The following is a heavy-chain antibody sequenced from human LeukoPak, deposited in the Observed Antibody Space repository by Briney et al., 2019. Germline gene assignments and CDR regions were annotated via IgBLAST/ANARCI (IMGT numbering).Heavy chain of an antibody. CDR3: ARDPITMVRGKAFDI. Sequence: PSETLSLTCAVSGGSISSSSYYWGWIRQPPGKGLEWIGSIYYSGSTYYNPSLKSRVTISVDTSKNQFSLKLSSVTAADTAVYYCARDPITMVRGKAFDIWGQGTMVTVSS. V-gene: IGHV4-39*07. D-gene: IGHD3-10*01. CDR2: IYYSGST. CDR1: GGSISSSSYY. J-gene: IGHJ3*02.